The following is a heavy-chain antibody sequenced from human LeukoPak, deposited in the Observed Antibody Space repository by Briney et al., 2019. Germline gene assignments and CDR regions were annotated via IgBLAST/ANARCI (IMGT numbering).Heavy chain of an antibody. D-gene: IGHD3-10*01. CDR1: GYTFTGYY. CDR2: INLNSGDT. Sequence: SVKVSCKASGYTFTGYYLHWVRQAPGQGLEWMGWINLNSGDTNYAQKFQGRVTMTRDTSISTAYLDLSRLVSDDTAVYYCARPPIEYSGSYHFWGQGTLVTVSS. CDR3: ARPPIEYSGSYHF. V-gene: IGHV1-2*02. J-gene: IGHJ4*02.